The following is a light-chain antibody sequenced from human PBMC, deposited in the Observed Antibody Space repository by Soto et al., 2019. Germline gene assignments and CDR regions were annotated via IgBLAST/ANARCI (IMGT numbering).Light chain of an antibody. V-gene: IGLV2-11*01. J-gene: IGLJ1*01. Sequence: QSALTQPRSVSGSPGQSVTISCTGTSSDVGGYNYVSWYQQYPGKAPKVMIYDVKTRPSGVPDRFSGSKSGNTASLTISGLQAEDEADYYCCSYAGDYTFVFGTGTKLIVL. CDR2: DVK. CDR3: CSYAGDYTFV. CDR1: SSDVGGYNY.